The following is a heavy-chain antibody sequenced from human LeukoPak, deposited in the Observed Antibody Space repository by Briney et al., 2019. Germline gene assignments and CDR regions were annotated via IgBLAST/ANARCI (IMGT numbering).Heavy chain of an antibody. J-gene: IGHJ4*02. V-gene: IGHV3-33*08. CDR2: IWFDGSNK. Sequence: PGGSLRLSCAASGFTFSTYAMSWVRQAPGKGLQWVAFIWFDGSNKYYADSVKGRFTISRDNSKNTLYLQINSLRAEDTAVYYCARDRGNSHFDYWGQGTLVTVSS. CDR1: GFTFSTYA. CDR3: ARDRGNSHFDY. D-gene: IGHD3-10*01.